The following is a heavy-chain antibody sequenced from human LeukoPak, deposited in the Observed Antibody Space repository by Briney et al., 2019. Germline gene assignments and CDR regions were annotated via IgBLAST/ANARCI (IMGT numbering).Heavy chain of an antibody. V-gene: IGHV1-69*05. CDR3: AREIAARDYYYMDV. CDR2: IIPIFGTA. J-gene: IGHJ6*03. D-gene: IGHD6-6*01. CDR1: GGTFSSYA. Sequence: ASVKVSFKASGGTFSSYAISWVRQAPGQGLEWMGGIIPIFGTANYAQKFQGRVTITTDESTSTAYMELSSLRSEDTAVYYCAREIAARDYYYMDVWGKGTTVTVSS.